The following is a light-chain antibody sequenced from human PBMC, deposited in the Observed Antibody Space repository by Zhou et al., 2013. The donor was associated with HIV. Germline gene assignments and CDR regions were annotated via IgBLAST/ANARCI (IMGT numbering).Light chain of an antibody. CDR2: AAS. Sequence: DIQMTQSPSSLSASVGDKVTITCRASQNISNYLNWYQYRPGKAPKLLIYAASSLQSGVPSRFTGSGSVTDFTLSISRLQPDDFGSYFCQQTSSVPRTFGQGTKV. CDR3: QQTSSVPRT. J-gene: IGKJ1*01. CDR1: QNISNY. V-gene: IGKV1-39*01.